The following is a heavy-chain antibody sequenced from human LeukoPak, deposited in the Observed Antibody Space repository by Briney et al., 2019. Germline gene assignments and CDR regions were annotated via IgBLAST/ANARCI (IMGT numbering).Heavy chain of an antibody. CDR3: ARDCSGGRCYSGAFNI. V-gene: IGHV3-66*01. CDR2: IYSGDST. CDR1: GFTVCRNY. D-gene: IGHD2-15*01. Sequence: GGSLRLSCAASGFTVCRNYMSCVRDARGKGLECVSLIYSGDSTYYADSVKGRFTISRDTSKNTLYLQMNSLRAEDTAVYYCARDCSGGRCYSGAFNIWGQGTMVTVSS. J-gene: IGHJ3*02.